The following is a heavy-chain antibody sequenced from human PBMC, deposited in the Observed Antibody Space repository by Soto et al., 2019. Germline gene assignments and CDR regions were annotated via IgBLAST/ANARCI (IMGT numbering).Heavy chain of an antibody. V-gene: IGHV3-7*01. Sequence: EVHLEESGGGLVQPGGSLSLSCAASGFTFSAYWMNWVRQAPGKGLEWVANINEDGSEYNDVASVKGRFTISRDNAKNSLFLQMNALRVEDTAVYYCARTGDGHHDFLDYWGQGILVSVSS. CDR1: GFTFSAYW. CDR3: ARTGDGHHDFLDY. CDR2: INEDGSEY. J-gene: IGHJ4*02. D-gene: IGHD1-1*01.